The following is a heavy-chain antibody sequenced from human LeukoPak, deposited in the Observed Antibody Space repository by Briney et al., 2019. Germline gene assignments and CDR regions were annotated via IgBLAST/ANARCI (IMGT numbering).Heavy chain of an antibody. D-gene: IGHD2-15*01. V-gene: IGHV1-46*01. CDR1: GYTFTSYY. CDR3: VLPSLGGAFDI. Sequence: ASVKVSCKASGYTFTSYYMHWVRQAPGQGLEWMGIINPSGGSTSYAQKFQGRVTMTRDTSTSTVYMELSSLRSEDTAVYYCVLPSLGGAFDIWGQGTMVTVSS. CDR2: INPSGGST. J-gene: IGHJ3*02.